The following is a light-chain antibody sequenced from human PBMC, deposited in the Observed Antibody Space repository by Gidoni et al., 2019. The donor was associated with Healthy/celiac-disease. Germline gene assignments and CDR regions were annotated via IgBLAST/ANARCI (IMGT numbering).Light chain of an antibody. V-gene: IGKV3-15*01. CDR1: QSVSSN. CDR3: QQYNNWPVPMYT. Sequence: EIVMTQSPATLSVSPGERATLSCRASQSVSSNLAWYQQKPGQAPRLLIYGASTRATGIPARFSGSGSGTEFTLTISSLQSEDFAVYYCQQYNNWPVPMYTFGQGTKLEIK. J-gene: IGKJ2*01. CDR2: GAS.